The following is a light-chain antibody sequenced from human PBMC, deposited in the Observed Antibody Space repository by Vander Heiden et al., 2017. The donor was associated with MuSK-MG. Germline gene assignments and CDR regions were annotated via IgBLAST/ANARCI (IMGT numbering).Light chain of an antibody. J-gene: IGKJ1*01. CDR2: DAS. Sequence: DIQMTHSPSTLSASVGDRVTITCRASQSISSWLAWYQQKPGKAPKLLIYDASRLESGVPSRFSGSGSGTEFTLTSSSLQPDDFATYYCQQDNSYWTFGQGTKVXIK. CDR1: QSISSW. V-gene: IGKV1-5*01. CDR3: QQDNSYWT.